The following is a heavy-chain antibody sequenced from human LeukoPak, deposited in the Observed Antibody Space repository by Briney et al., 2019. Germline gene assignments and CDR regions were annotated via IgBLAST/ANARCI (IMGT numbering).Heavy chain of an antibody. V-gene: IGHV4-34*01. CDR2: INHSGST. CDR3: ARAYSLRNNWFDP. Sequence: SETLSLTCAVYGGSFSGYYWSWIRQPPGKGLEWIGEINHSGSTNYNPSLKSRVTISVDTSKNQFSLKLSSVTAADTAVYYCARAYSLRNNWFDPWGQGTLVTVSS. J-gene: IGHJ5*02. D-gene: IGHD6-13*01. CDR1: GGSFSGYY.